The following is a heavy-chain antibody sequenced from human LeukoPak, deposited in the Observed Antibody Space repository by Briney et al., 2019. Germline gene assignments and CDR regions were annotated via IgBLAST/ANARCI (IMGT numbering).Heavy chain of an antibody. CDR2: INTNTGNP. D-gene: IGHD5-18*01. V-gene: IGHV7-4-1*02. J-gene: IGHJ6*02. Sequence: ASVKVSCKASGYTFTSYAMNWVRQAPGQGLEWMGWINTNTGNPTYAQGFTGRFVFSLDTSVSTAYLQISSLKAEDTAVYYCARDAEGLQLWLPTYGMDVWGQGTTVTVSS. CDR3: ARDAEGLQLWLPTYGMDV. CDR1: GYTFTSYA.